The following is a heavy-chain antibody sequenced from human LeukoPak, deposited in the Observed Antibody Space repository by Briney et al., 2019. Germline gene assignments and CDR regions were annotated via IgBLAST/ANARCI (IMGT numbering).Heavy chain of an antibody. CDR3: ATDGGNSVYFQH. CDR2: IYSGGST. V-gene: IGHV3-53*01. Sequence: GGSLRLSRAASGFTVSSNYMSWVRQAPGKGLEWVSVIYSGGSTYYADSVKGRFTISRDNSKNTLYLQMNSLRAEDTAVYYCATDGGNSVYFQHWGQGTLVTVSS. CDR1: GFTVSSNY. D-gene: IGHD4-23*01. J-gene: IGHJ1*01.